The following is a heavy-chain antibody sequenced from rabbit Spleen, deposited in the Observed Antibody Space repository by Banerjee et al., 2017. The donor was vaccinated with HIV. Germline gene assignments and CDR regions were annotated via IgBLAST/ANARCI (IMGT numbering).Heavy chain of an antibody. J-gene: IGHJ4*01. CDR3: ARDGYSSGWGIILYYFNL. D-gene: IGHD4-1*01. CDR2: IDPVFGIT. V-gene: IGHV1S7*01. Sequence: HLKESGGGLVQPGGSLKLSCTASGFTLSSYYMNWVRQAPGKGLEWIGYIDPVFGITYYASWVNGRFTISSHNAQNTLYLQMTSLTAADTATYFCARDGYSSGWGIILYYFNLWGQGTLVTVS. CDR1: GFTLSSYY.